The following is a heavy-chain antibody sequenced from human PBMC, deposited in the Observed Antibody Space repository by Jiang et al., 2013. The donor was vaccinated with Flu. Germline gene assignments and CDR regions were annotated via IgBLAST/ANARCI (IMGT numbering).Heavy chain of an antibody. V-gene: IGHV1-46*01. CDR2: VYPRSGTT. J-gene: IGHJ4*02. D-gene: IGHD2-21*02. CDR1: GYFFSNFY. Sequence: VKKPGASVRVSCKGSGYFFSNFYMHWARQAPGQGLEWMGVVYPRSGTTRYAQKFLGRVTVTRDMSTNTIYMELSSLRSEDTGVYYCARSMVVTGAGDYWGQGTLVTVSS. CDR3: ARSMVVTGAGDY.